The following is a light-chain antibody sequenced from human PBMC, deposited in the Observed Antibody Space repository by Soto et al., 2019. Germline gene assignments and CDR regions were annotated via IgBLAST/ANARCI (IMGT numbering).Light chain of an antibody. CDR2: AAS. CDR3: QQANSFPLT. Sequence: DIQMTQYPSSLSASVGDRVTIACRASQTISYYVNWYQQKPGKAPKILIYAASSLQSGVPSRFSGSESGTDFTLTISSLQPEDFATYYCQQANSFPLTFGQGTRLEIK. J-gene: IGKJ5*01. CDR1: QTISYY. V-gene: IGKV1-39*01.